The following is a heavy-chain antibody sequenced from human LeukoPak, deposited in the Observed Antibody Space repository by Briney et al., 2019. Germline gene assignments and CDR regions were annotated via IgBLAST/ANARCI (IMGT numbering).Heavy chain of an antibody. Sequence: ASVKVSCKASGYTFTSYAMNWVRQAPGQGLEWMGWINTNTGNPTYAQGLTGRFVFSLDTSVSTAYLQISSLKAEDTAVYYCARDWVIELLSPMDAFDIWGQGTMVTVSS. J-gene: IGHJ3*02. D-gene: IGHD2-2*01. CDR3: ARDWVIELLSPMDAFDI. CDR2: INTNTGNP. V-gene: IGHV7-4-1*02. CDR1: GYTFTSYA.